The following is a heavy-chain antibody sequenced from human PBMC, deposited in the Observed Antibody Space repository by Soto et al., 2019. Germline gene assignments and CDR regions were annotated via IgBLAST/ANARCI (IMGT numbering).Heavy chain of an antibody. J-gene: IGHJ3*02. Sequence: ASVKVSCKASGGTFSSYAISWVRQAPGQGLEWMGGIIPILGIANYAQKFQGRVTITADKSMSTAYMELSSLRSEDTAVYYCARPHGPEDPDAFDIWGQGTMVTVSS. CDR1: GGTFSSYA. V-gene: IGHV1-69*10. CDR2: IIPILGIA. CDR3: ARPHGPEDPDAFDI.